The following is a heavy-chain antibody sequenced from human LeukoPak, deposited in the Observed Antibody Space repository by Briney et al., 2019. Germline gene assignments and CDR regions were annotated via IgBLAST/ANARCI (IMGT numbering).Heavy chain of an antibody. J-gene: IGHJ6*03. D-gene: IGHD1-26*01. V-gene: IGHV4-61*05. CDR1: GGSISSSSYY. CDR3: ARSGSWVGYMDV. CDR2: IYYTGST. Sequence: SETLSLTCTVSGGSISSSSYYWGWIRQPPGKGLEWIGYIYYTGSTNYNPSLKSRVTISVDTSKNQFSLKLSSVTAADTAVYYCARSGSWVGYMDVWGKGTTVTVSS.